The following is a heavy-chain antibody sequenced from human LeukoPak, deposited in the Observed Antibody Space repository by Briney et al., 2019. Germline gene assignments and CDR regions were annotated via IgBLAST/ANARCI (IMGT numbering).Heavy chain of an antibody. CDR2: ISSSGGTM. CDR3: ARCTTGRTFGSLREIKRSREIDY. J-gene: IGHJ4*02. V-gene: IGHV3-48*03. CDR1: GFTFSNYE. Sequence: GGSLRLSCAASGFTFSNYEMNWVRQAPGKGLEWVSYISSSGGTMYYADSVKGRFTISRDNAKNSLYLQMNSLRAEDTAVYYCARCTTGRTFGSLREIKRSREIDYWGQGTLVTVSS. D-gene: IGHD1-1*01.